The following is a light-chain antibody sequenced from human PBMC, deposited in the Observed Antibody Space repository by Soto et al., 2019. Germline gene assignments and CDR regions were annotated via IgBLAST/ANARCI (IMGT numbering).Light chain of an antibody. CDR3: QHTYSTLWT. V-gene: IGKV1-39*01. CDR1: QSISSY. Sequence: DIQMTQSPSSLSASVGDRVTMTCRASQSISSYLNWYQQKPGKAPKLLIYAASSLQSGVPSRFSGSGSGTDFTLTISSLRPEDFATYYCQHTYSTLWTFGQGTKVEIK. CDR2: AAS. J-gene: IGKJ1*01.